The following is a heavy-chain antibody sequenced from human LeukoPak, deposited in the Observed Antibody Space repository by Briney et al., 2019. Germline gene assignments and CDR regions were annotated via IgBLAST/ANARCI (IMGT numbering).Heavy chain of an antibody. Sequence: GGSLRLSCAASGFSFSAYGVHWVRQAPGKGLEWVAVISYDGSNKYYADSVKGRFTISRDNSKNTLYLQMNSLRAEDTAVYYCARAAPQYYYYYGMDVWGQGTTVTVSS. CDR2: ISYDGSNK. V-gene: IGHV3-30*19. CDR3: ARAAPQYYYYYGMDV. CDR1: GFSFSAYG. J-gene: IGHJ6*02.